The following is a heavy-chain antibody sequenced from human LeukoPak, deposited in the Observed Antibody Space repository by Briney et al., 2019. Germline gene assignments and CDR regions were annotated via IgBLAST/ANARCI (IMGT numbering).Heavy chain of an antibody. V-gene: IGHV3-21*01. D-gene: IGHD2-8*01. CDR1: GFTFSSYG. CDR2: ISSSRSYI. CDR3: ARDRCSNGVGCYYYYMDV. Sequence: GGSLRLSCAASGFTFSSYGMIWVRQAPGKGLEWVSSISSSRSYIYYADPVKGRFTISRDNAKNSLYLQMNSLRAEDTAVYYCARDRCSNGVGCYYYYMDVWGKGTTVTISS. J-gene: IGHJ6*03.